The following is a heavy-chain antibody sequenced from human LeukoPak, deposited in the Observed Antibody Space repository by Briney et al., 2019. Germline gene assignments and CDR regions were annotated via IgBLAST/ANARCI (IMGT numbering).Heavy chain of an antibody. CDR3: ARGSCYCSGGSCYCLLDY. D-gene: IGHD2-15*01. Sequence: ASVKVSCKASGGTFSSYAISWVRQATGQGLEWMGWMNPNSGNTGYAQKFQGRVTMTRNTSISTAYMELNSLRSEDTAVYYCARGSCYCSGGSCYCLLDYWGQGTLVTVSS. J-gene: IGHJ4*02. V-gene: IGHV1-8*02. CDR2: MNPNSGNT. CDR1: GGTFSSYA.